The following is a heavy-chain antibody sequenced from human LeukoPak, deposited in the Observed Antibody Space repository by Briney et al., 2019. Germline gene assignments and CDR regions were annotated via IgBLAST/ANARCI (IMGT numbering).Heavy chain of an antibody. CDR2: IYYSGSA. V-gene: IGHV4-59*06. D-gene: IGHD3-10*01. CDR3: ARVKLYEGSGSYYNPDAFDI. J-gene: IGHJ3*02. CDR1: AGSLSTYW. Sequence: SETLSLTCSVSAGSLSTYWWSWIRQPPGKGLEWIGYIYYSGSAYYNPSLKSRVTISVDTSKDQFSLKLSSVTAADTAVYYCARVKLYEGSGSYYNPDAFDIWGQGTMVTVSS.